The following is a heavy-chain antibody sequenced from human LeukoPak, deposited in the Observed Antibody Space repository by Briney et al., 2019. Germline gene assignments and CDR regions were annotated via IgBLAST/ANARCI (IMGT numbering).Heavy chain of an antibody. V-gene: IGHV4-38-2*02. J-gene: IGHJ4*02. CDR3: ARDHGSRGYDILTAYYPLGY. CDR1: GYSITSGYY. Sequence: ASETLSLTCTVSGYSITSGYYWGWIRQPPGKGLEWIGSIYHRGSTYYNPSLKSRVTISVDTSKNQFSLKLTSVTAADTAVYYCARDHGSRGYDILTAYYPLGYWGQGTLVTVSS. D-gene: IGHD3-9*01. CDR2: IYHRGST.